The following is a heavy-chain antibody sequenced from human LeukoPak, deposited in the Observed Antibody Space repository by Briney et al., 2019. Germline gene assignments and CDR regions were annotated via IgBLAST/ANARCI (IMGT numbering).Heavy chain of an antibody. V-gene: IGHV4-39*01. D-gene: IGHD3-10*01. CDR2: IYSDGT. CDR1: GGSISSTNYH. CDR3: ARHYYAGSGTYRPSDY. Sequence: PSETLSLTCTVSGGSISSTNYHWGWIRQPPGKGLEWIGSIYSDGTYYNPSLKSRIAMSVDTSKNQFSLSLRSVTATDTAVYYCARHYYAGSGTYRPSDYWGQGTLVTVAS. J-gene: IGHJ4*02.